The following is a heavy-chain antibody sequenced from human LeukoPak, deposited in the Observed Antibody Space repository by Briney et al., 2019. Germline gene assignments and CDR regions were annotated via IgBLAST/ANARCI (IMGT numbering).Heavy chain of an antibody. CDR3: AKEEWLGKMNYFDH. Sequence: GGSLRLSCAASGFTFSSYAMCWVRQAPGKGLEWVSSISGSSTYYADSVKGRFTISKDTSKNTLYLQMNSLRAEDTAVYYCAKEEWLGKMNYFDHWGQGTLVTVSS. CDR2: ISGSST. V-gene: IGHV3-23*01. D-gene: IGHD6-19*01. J-gene: IGHJ4*02. CDR1: GFTFSSYA.